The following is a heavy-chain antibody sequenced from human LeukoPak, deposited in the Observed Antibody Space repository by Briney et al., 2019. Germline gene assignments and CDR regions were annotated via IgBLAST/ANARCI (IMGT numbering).Heavy chain of an antibody. CDR3: ARQVAARRPFDY. V-gene: IGHV4-30-4*01. Sequence: SETLSLTCTVSGGSISSGDYYWSWIRQPPGKGLEWIGYIYYSGSTYYNPSLKSRVTISVDTSKNQFSLKLSSVTAADTAVYYCARQVAARRPFDYWGQGTLVTVSS. J-gene: IGHJ4*02. CDR1: GGSISSGDYY. D-gene: IGHD6-6*01. CDR2: IYYSGST.